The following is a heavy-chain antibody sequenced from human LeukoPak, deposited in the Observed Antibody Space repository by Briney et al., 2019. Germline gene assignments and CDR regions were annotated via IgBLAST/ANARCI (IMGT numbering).Heavy chain of an antibody. CDR3: ARTQPLYGSGSYFPLDY. V-gene: IGHV1-69*13. J-gene: IGHJ4*02. CDR2: IIPIFGAA. Sequence: SVSVSCKASGGTLSSYAISWVRQAPGQGLEWMGGIIPIFGAANYAQKFQGRVTITADESTGTAYMELSSLRSEDTAVYYCARTQPLYGSGSYFPLDYWGQGTLVTVSS. CDR1: GGTLSSYA. D-gene: IGHD3-10*01.